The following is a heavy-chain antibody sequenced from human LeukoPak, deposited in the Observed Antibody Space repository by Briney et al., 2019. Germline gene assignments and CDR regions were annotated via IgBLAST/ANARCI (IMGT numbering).Heavy chain of an antibody. CDR1: GYTFTSYG. Sequence: ASVKVSCKASGYTFTSYGISWVRQAPGQGLEWMGWINPNSGGTNYAQKFQGRVTMTRDTSISTAYMELSRLRSDDTAVYYCARSTGYSSGWYNLWGQGTLVTVSS. CDR2: INPNSGGT. V-gene: IGHV1-2*02. D-gene: IGHD6-19*01. J-gene: IGHJ5*02. CDR3: ARSTGYSSGWYNL.